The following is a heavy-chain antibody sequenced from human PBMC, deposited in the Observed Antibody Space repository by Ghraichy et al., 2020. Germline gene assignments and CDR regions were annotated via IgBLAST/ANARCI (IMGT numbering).Heavy chain of an antibody. Sequence: GGSLRLSCVASGFTFSSYAMHWVRQAPGKGLEYVSAISSNGGSTYYANSVKGRFTISRDNSKNTLYLQMGSLRAEDMAVYYCARRAAAEYYFDYWGQGTLVTVSS. J-gene: IGHJ4*02. CDR2: ISSNGGST. V-gene: IGHV3-64*01. CDR1: GFTFSSYA. D-gene: IGHD6-13*01. CDR3: ARRAAAEYYFDY.